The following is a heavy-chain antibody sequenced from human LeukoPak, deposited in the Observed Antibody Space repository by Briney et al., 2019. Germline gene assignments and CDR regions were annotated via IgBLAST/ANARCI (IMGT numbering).Heavy chain of an antibody. V-gene: IGHV3-23*01. CDR2: ISEGVGNT. Sequence: GWSLRLYCAASGFTFTNYAMTWVRHAPGQGLQLLSGISEGVGNTYYADSVKGRFTISRDHSKNTLYLQMNSLRAEDTALYYCAKREKGTTGRFFDYWGQGTLVTVSS. CDR1: GFTFTNYA. CDR3: AKREKGTTGRFFDY. J-gene: IGHJ4*02. D-gene: IGHD4-17*01.